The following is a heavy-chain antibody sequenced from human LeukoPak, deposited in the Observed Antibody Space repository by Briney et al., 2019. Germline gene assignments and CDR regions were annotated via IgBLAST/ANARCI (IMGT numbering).Heavy chain of an antibody. CDR2: INPNSGGT. V-gene: IGHV1-2*02. Sequence: VASVKVSCKASGCTFTGYYMHWVRQAPGQGLEWMGWINPNSGGTNYAQKFQGRVTMTRDTSISTAYMELSRLRSDDTAVYYCASTRHYVWGSYRYWGQGTLVTVSS. CDR3: ASTRHYVWGSYRY. D-gene: IGHD3-16*02. CDR1: GCTFTGYY. J-gene: IGHJ4*02.